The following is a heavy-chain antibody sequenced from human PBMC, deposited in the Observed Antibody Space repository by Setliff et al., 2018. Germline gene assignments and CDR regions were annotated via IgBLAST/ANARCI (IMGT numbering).Heavy chain of an antibody. D-gene: IGHD6-13*01. CDR1: GGSFSGYY. CDR3: ARDLASSSDRFIGGWFDP. V-gene: IGHV4-34*01. Sequence: KPSETLSLTCAVYGGSFSGYYWSWIRQPPGKGLEWIGEINHSGSTNYNPSLKSRVTISVDTSKNQFSLKLSSVTAADTAVYYCARDLASSSDRFIGGWFDPWGQGTLVTVSS. J-gene: IGHJ5*02. CDR2: INHSGST.